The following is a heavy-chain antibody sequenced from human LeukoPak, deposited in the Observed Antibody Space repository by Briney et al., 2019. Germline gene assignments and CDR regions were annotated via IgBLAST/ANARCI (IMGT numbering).Heavy chain of an antibody. D-gene: IGHD3-10*01. V-gene: IGHV3-7*01. CDR1: GFTFSSYW. CDR2: IKQDGSEK. J-gene: IGHJ6*03. CDR3: ARGLWFGEPGYYMDV. Sequence: GGSLRLSCAASGFTFSSYWMSWVRQAPGKGLEWVANIKQDGSEKYYVDSVKGRFTISRDNAKNSLYLQMNSLRAEDTAVYYCARGLWFGEPGYYMDVWGKGTTVTISS.